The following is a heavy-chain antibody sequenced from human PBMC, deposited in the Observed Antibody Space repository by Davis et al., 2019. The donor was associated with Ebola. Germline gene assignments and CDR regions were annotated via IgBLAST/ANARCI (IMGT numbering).Heavy chain of an antibody. Sequence: PGGSLRLSCTVSGGSISSSRYYWGWIRQPPGKGLEWIGSIYYSGSTYYNPSLKSRVTISVDTSKNQFSLKLSSVTAADTAVYYCARDAVRGKGTWFDPWGQGTLFTVSS. V-gene: IGHV4-39*07. CDR1: GGSISSSRYY. J-gene: IGHJ5*02. D-gene: IGHD3-10*01. CDR2: IYYSGST. CDR3: ARDAVRGKGTWFDP.